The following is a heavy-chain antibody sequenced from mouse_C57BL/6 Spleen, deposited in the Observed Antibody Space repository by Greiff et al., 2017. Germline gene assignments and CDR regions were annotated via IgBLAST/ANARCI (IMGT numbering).Heavy chain of an antibody. CDR2: IYPGDGDT. V-gene: IGHV1-82*01. CDR3: ARTTVVAPGWFAY. CDR1: GYAFSSSW. D-gene: IGHD1-1*01. Sequence: QVQLQQSGPELVKPGASVKISCKASGYAFSSSWMNWVKQRPGKGLEWIGRIYPGDGDTNYNGKFKGKATLTADKSSSTAYMQLRSLTSEDSAVYFCARTTVVAPGWFAYWGQGTLVTVSA. J-gene: IGHJ3*01.